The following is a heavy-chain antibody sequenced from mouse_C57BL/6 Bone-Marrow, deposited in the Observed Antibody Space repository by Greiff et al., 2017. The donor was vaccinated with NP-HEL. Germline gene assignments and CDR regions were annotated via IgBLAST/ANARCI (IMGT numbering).Heavy chain of an antibody. CDR3: ARRAYYGSSYGYWYFDV. V-gene: IGHV3-8*01. CDR2: ISYSGST. CDR1: GYSITSDY. Sequence: DVKLVESGPGLAKPSQTLSLTCSVTGYSITSDYWNWIRKFPGNKLEYMGYISYSGSTYYNPSLKSRISITRDTSKNQYYLQLNSVTTEDTATYYCARRAYYGSSYGYWYFDVWGTGTTVTVSS. J-gene: IGHJ1*03. D-gene: IGHD1-1*01.